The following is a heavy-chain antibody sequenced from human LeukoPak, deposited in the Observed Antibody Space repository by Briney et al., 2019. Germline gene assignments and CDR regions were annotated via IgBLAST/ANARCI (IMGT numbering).Heavy chain of an antibody. CDR3: ARELGRTDSFEL. Sequence: GGSLKPLLAGSGFTFYSYFHDWVRQAPGKGLEYVSATTGNGGTTYYAKCVKGRFTISRDNSKNTLYLQMGSLSAEDMAVYYSARELGRTDSFELWGLSTGVPVTS. CDR1: GFTFYSYF. CDR2: TTGNGGTT. J-gene: IGHJ3*01. D-gene: IGHD3/OR15-3a*01. V-gene: IGHV3-64*01.